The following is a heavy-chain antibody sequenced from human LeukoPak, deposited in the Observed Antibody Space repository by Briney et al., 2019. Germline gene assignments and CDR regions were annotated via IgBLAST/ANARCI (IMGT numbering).Heavy chain of an antibody. CDR3: AKDYGTIFNVLNYYFDY. V-gene: IGHV3-30-3*01. CDR1: GFTFSNYV. D-gene: IGHD1-14*01. Sequence: GGSLRLSCAASGFTFSNYVMHWVRQAPGRGLEWVAVISTDGNNKYHANSVEGRFTLSRDNSKNTLYLQLNSLTAEDTAVYYCAKDYGTIFNVLNYYFDYWGQGTLVTVSP. J-gene: IGHJ4*02. CDR2: ISTDGNNK.